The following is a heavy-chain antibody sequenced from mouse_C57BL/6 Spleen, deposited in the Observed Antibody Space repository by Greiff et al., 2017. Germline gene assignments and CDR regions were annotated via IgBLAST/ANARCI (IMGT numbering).Heavy chain of an antibody. J-gene: IGHJ2*01. CDR1: GYTFTSYW. CDR3: ARSGYHYYGSDY. CDR2: IHPNSGST. V-gene: IGHV1-64*01. D-gene: IGHD1-1*01. Sequence: QVQLQQPGAELVKPGASVKLSCKASGYTFTSYWMHWVKQRPGQGLEWIGMIHPNSGSTNYNEKFKSKATLTVDKSSSTAYMQLSSLTSEDSAVYYCARSGYHYYGSDYWGQGTTLTVSS.